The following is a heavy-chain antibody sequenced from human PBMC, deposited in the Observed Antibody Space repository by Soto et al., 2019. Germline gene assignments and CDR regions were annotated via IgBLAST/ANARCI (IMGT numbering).Heavy chain of an antibody. Sequence: GGSLRLSCAASGFTFSSYGMHWVRQAPGKGLEWVAVISYDGSNKYYADSVKGRFTISRDNSKNTLYLQMNSLRAEDTAVYYCAKDTGWQADYWGQGTLVTVSS. CDR3: AKDTGWQADY. D-gene: IGHD6-19*01. J-gene: IGHJ4*02. V-gene: IGHV3-30*18. CDR1: GFTFSSYG. CDR2: ISYDGSNK.